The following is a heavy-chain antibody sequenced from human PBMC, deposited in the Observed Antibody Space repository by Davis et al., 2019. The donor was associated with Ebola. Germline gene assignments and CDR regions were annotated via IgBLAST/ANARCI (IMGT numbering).Heavy chain of an antibody. D-gene: IGHD1-26*01. V-gene: IGHV3-7*01. J-gene: IGHJ5*02. CDR1: GFTFSSYW. CDR2: IKQDGSEK. Sequence: GGSLRLSCAASGFTFSSYWMNWVRQAPGKGLEWVANIKQDGSEKYYVDSVKGRFTISRDNAKNSLYLQMNSLRAEDTAVYYCARGHGSSPDNWFDPWGQGTLVTVSS. CDR3: ARGHGSSPDNWFDP.